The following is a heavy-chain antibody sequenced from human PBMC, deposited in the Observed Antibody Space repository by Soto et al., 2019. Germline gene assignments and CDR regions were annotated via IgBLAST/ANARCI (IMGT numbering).Heavy chain of an antibody. Sequence: GGSLRLSCAASGFSFGSYALSWVRQAPGKGLEWVSTISGSDGKTFYADAVKGRFSISRDTSQNTLYLQMNSLRADDTAIYCCARWSYLDYWGQGTRVTVSS. D-gene: IGHD3-3*01. CDR2: ISGSDGKT. V-gene: IGHV3-23*01. J-gene: IGHJ4*02. CDR3: ARWSYLDY. CDR1: GFSFGSYA.